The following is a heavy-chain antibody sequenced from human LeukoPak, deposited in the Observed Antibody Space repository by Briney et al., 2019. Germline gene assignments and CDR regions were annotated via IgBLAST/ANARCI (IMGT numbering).Heavy chain of an antibody. CDR1: GDSVSSNSAA. J-gene: IGHJ4*02. D-gene: IGHD6-19*01. V-gene: IGHV6-1*01. Sequence: SQTLSLTCAISGDSVSSNSAAWNWIRLSPSRGLEWLGRTYYRSKWYNDYAVSVKSRITINPDTSKNQFSLQLNSVTPEDTAVYYCARVGEQWLVFFDYWGQGTLVTVSS. CDR2: TYYRSKWYN. CDR3: ARVGEQWLVFFDY.